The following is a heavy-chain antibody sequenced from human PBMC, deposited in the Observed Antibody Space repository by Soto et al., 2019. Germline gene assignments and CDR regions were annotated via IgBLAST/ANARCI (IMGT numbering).Heavy chain of an antibody. Sequence: GGSLRLSCVASGFTSSSHPMSWVRQAPGKGLEWVSAIGESGDGTAYIDSVKGRFTISRDNFKNTLYLQMNILRAEDTAVYYCANRLGNYFLSGLPFDIWGQGTMVTVSS. CDR3: ANRLGNYFLSGLPFDI. D-gene: IGHD1-26*01. CDR2: IGESGDGT. CDR1: GFTSSSHP. V-gene: IGHV3-23*01. J-gene: IGHJ3*02.